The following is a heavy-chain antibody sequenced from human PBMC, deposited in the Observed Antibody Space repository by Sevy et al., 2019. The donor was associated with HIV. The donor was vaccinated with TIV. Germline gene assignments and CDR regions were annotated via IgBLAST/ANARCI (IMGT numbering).Heavy chain of an antibody. CDR1: GGSISSGGYY. CDR2: IYYSGST. D-gene: IGHD2-15*01. J-gene: IGHJ5*02. Sequence: SETLSLTCSVSGGSISSGGYYWSWIRQHPGKGLEWIGYIYYSGSTFYNPSLKSRVSISGDTSKNQFSLRQSSLTAADTAVYYWARDLPYCRGGSCFSPAGWLDPWGQGILVTVSS. CDR3: ARDLPYCRGGSCFSPAGWLDP. V-gene: IGHV4-31*03.